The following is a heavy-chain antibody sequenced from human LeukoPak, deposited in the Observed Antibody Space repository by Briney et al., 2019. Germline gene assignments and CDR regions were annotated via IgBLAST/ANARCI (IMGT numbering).Heavy chain of an antibody. V-gene: IGHV1-69*05. Sequence: SVKVSCKASGGTFSSYAIRWVRQAPGQGLEWMGGIIPIFGTANYAQKFQGRVTITTDESTSTAYMELSSLRSEDTAVYYCARSIRYVVPADPTFDYWGQGTLVTVSS. CDR2: IIPIFGTA. CDR1: GGTFSSYA. CDR3: ARSIRYVVPADPTFDY. J-gene: IGHJ4*02. D-gene: IGHD2-2*01.